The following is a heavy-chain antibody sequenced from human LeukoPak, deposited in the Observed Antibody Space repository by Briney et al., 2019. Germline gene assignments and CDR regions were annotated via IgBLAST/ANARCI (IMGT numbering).Heavy chain of an antibody. J-gene: IGHJ4*02. Sequence: GGSLRLSCATSGFIFSTYVLSWVRQAPGKGLEGASSISGSGGSTYYADSVKGRFTISRDNAKNSLYLQMNSRRAEDTAVYYCARGPNSERWGGVGYYFDYWGQGTLVTVSS. CDR3: ARGPNSERWGGVGYYFDY. V-gene: IGHV3-48*03. CDR1: GFIFSTYV. CDR2: ISGSGGST. D-gene: IGHD3-16*01.